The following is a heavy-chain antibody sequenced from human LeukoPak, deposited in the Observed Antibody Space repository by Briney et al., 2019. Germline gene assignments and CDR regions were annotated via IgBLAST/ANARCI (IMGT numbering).Heavy chain of an antibody. CDR2: ISSNGGGT. CDR3: ARVSVVAATLDY. CDR1: GFTFSSDS. D-gene: IGHD2-15*01. V-gene: IGHV3-64*01. Sequence: GRSLRLSCAASGFTFSSDSLHWVRQTPRKGLEYVSAISSNGGGTYYANSVKGRFTISGDNSKNTMYLQMGSLRGEEMAVYYCARVSVVAATLDYWGQGTLVSVCS. J-gene: IGHJ4*02.